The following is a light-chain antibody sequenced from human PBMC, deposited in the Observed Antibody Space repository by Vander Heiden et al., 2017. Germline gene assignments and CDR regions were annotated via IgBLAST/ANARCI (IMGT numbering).Light chain of an antibody. CDR3: CSYTSSSTLYV. Sequence: QSALTQPASVSGSPGQSITISCTGSSSDIGGYNYVSWYQQHPGKAPKLMIHDVMDRPAGVANRFSGSKSGNTAALTISGLQAEDEADYYCCSYTSSSTLYVFGTGTKVTVL. CDR2: DVM. V-gene: IGLV2-14*03. J-gene: IGLJ1*01. CDR1: SSDIGGYNY.